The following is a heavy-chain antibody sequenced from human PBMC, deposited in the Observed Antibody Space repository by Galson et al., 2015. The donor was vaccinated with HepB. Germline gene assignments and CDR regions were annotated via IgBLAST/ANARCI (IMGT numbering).Heavy chain of an antibody. Sequence: SVKVSCKASGYTFTSYYMHWVRQAPGQGLEWMGIINPSGGSTSYAQKLQGRVTMTSDTSTSTVYMELSSLRSEDTAVYYCARAPYTRKQQLVPLVMWAYFDYWGQGTLVTLSS. CDR1: GYTFTSYY. D-gene: IGHD6-13*01. J-gene: IGHJ4*02. CDR3: ARAPYTRKQQLVPLVMWAYFDY. CDR2: INPSGGST. V-gene: IGHV1-46*04.